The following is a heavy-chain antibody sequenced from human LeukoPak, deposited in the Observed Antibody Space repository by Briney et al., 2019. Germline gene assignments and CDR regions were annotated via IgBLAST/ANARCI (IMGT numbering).Heavy chain of an antibody. CDR1: GGSISSDTYF. D-gene: IGHD3-16*01. V-gene: IGHV4-39*01. CDR3: ASEAHRGGGFDF. J-gene: IGHJ4*02. CDR2: IYFTGNT. Sequence: SETLSLTCTVSGGSISSDTYFWGWIRQPPGKGLEWIANIYFTGNTYYNPSLKSRATISVDTSKNQFSLTLSSVTAADTAVYYCASEAHRGGGFDFWGQGTLVTVSS.